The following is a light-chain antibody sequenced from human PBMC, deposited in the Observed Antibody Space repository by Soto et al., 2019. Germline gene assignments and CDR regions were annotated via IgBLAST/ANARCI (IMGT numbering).Light chain of an antibody. CDR3: QKSNSAPWP. V-gene: IGKV1-27*01. CDR2: AAS. Sequence: DILMTQSPSSLSASVGDRVTITCRASQGISNYLAWYQQKPGKVPKLLIYAASTLQSGVQSRFSGSGSGTDFTLPIISLQPEDVATYYCQKSNSAPWPFGQGTNVEIK. CDR1: QGISNY. J-gene: IGKJ1*01.